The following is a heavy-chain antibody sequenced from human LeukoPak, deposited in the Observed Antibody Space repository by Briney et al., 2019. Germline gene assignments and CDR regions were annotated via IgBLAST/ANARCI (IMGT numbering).Heavy chain of an antibody. J-gene: IGHJ6*03. CDR2: IYYSGST. CDR3: ARSSEGRYYYDSSGYSYYYYYMDV. D-gene: IGHD3-22*01. CDR1: GGSISSSGYY. V-gene: IGHV4-39*07. Sequence: PSETLSLTCTVSGGSISSSGYYWGWIRQPPGKGLECIGRIYYSGSTDYNPSLKSRVTISVDTSKNQFSLKLNSVTAADTAVYYCARSSEGRYYYDSSGYSYYYYYMDVWGKGTTVTISS.